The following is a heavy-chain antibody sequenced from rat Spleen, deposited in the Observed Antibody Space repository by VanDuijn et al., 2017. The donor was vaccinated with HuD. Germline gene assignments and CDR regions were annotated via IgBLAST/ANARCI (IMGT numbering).Heavy chain of an antibody. J-gene: IGHJ2*01. CDR1: GFTFNNYW. Sequence: EVQLVESGGGLVQPGRSLKLSCVASGFTFNNYWMTWIRQSPGKGLEWVASITNVAGRTHYPDSVKGRFTISRDHAKNTQYLQMDSLKSEDTATYYCARSSLGFDYWGQGVMVTVSS. V-gene: IGHV5-31*01. CDR2: ITNVAGRT. CDR3: ARSSLGFDY.